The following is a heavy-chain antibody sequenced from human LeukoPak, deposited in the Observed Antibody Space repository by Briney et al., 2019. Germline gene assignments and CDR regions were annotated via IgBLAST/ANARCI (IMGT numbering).Heavy chain of an antibody. Sequence: SETLSLTCTVSGDSITSYYWSWIRQPPGKGLEWIAYIYYSGSTNYNPSLRSRVTISVDTSKNQFSLKLRSVTAADTAVYYCATPYSYGYNFEYWGQGTLVTVSS. CDR1: GDSITSYY. CDR2: IYYSGST. V-gene: IGHV4-59*01. J-gene: IGHJ4*02. D-gene: IGHD5-18*01. CDR3: ATPYSYGYNFEY.